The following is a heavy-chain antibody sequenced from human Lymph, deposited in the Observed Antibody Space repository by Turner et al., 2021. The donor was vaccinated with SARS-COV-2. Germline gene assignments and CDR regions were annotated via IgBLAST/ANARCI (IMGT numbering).Heavy chain of an antibody. CDR1: GYTFTSYD. D-gene: IGHD1-26*01. CDR2: MNPNSGNT. J-gene: IGHJ6*02. CDR3: ARGRYSGCGMDV. V-gene: IGHV1-8*01. Sequence: QVQLVQSGAEVKKPGASVTVSCKASGYTFTSYDINWVRQATGQGLEWMGWMNPNSGNTGYAQKFQGRVTMTRNISISTAYMELSTLRSEDTAVYYCARGRYSGCGMDVWGQGTTVTVSS.